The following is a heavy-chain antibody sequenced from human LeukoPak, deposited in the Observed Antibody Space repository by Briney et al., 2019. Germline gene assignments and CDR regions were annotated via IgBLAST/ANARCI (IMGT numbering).Heavy chain of an antibody. V-gene: IGHV4-31*03. D-gene: IGHD6-19*01. CDR2: IYYSGST. Sequence: SQTLSLTCTVSGGSISSGGYYWSWIRQHPGKGLEWIGYIYYSGSTYYNPSLKSRVTISIDTSKNQFSLKLSSVTAADTAVYYCARATEPGIAVAGTTDYWGQGTLVTVSS. CDR1: GGSISSGGYY. J-gene: IGHJ4*02. CDR3: ARATEPGIAVAGTTDY.